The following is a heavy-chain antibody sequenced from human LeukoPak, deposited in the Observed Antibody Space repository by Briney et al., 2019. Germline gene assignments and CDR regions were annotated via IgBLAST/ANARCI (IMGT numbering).Heavy chain of an antibody. Sequence: SETLSLTCTVSGGSISGYYWSWIRQPPGKGLEWIGYIYYSGSTSYNPSLKSRVTISVDTSKNQFSLKLSSVTAADTAVYYCARDFGNNGWYGAFDYWGQGTLVTVSS. CDR2: IYYSGST. CDR1: GGSISGYY. J-gene: IGHJ4*02. D-gene: IGHD6-19*01. V-gene: IGHV4-59*01. CDR3: ARDFGNNGWYGAFDY.